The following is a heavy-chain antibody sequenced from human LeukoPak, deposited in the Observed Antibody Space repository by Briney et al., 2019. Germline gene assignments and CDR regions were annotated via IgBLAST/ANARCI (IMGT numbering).Heavy chain of an antibody. CDR3: AKGGASFFLDI. J-gene: IGHJ3*02. Sequence: GGSLRLSCAASGFTFSSNAMTWVRQPPGKGLEWVSTISSSGVSTYYADSVKGRVTISRDNSRNTLYLQMNSLRGEDTAIYYCAKGGASFFLDIWGQGTMVTVSS. CDR1: GFTFSSNA. CDR2: ISSSGVST. V-gene: IGHV3-23*01. D-gene: IGHD1-26*01.